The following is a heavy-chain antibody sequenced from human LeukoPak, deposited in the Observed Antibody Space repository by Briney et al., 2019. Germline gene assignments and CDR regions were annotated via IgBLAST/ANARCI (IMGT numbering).Heavy chain of an antibody. Sequence: ASETLSLTCAVYGGSFSGYYWSWIRQPPGKGLEWIGEINRSGSTNYNPSLKSRVTISVDTSKNQFSLKLSSVTAADTAVYYCARPKSYSGSYNYWGQGTLVTVSS. D-gene: IGHD1-26*01. CDR2: INRSGST. CDR1: GGSFSGYY. V-gene: IGHV4-34*01. J-gene: IGHJ4*02. CDR3: ARPKSYSGSYNY.